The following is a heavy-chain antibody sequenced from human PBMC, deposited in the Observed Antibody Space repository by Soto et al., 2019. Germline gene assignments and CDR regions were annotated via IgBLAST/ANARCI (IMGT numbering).Heavy chain of an antibody. V-gene: IGHV1-18*01. CDR1: GYTYISFG. CDR2: ISTYNGNA. J-gene: IGHJ4*02. D-gene: IGHD2-8*01. Sequence: ASVKVSCKASGYTYISFGVTWVRQAPGQGLEWMGWISTYNGNANYTEKFQGRVSMTTDTSTTTAYMELTSLTSDDTAIYYCARAISLIMAAPAYRGQGTLVTVSS. CDR3: ARAISLIMAAPAY.